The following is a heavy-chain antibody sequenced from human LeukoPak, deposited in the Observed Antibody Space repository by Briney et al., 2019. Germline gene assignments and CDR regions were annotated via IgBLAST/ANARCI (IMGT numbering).Heavy chain of an antibody. V-gene: IGHV4-34*01. CDR1: GGSFSGYY. CDR3: ARGPYYYGSGSYLVY. D-gene: IGHD3-10*01. J-gene: IGHJ4*02. Sequence: SETLSLTCAVYGGSFSGYYWSWIRQPPGKGLEWIGEINHSGSTNYNPSLKSRVTISVDTSKNQFSLKPSSVTAADTAVYYCARGPYYYGSGSYLVYWGQGTLVTVSS. CDR2: INHSGST.